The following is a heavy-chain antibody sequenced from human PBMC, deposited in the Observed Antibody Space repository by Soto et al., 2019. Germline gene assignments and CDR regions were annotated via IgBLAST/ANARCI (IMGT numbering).Heavy chain of an antibody. CDR2: ISYDGSNK. CDR3: ARDRYDFLSGYYTGLNNWFDP. D-gene: IGHD3-3*01. Sequence: GGSLRLSCAASGFTFSSYAMHWVRQAPGKGLEWVAVISYDGSNKYYADSVKGRFTISRDNSKNTLYLQMNSLRAEDTSVYYCARDRYDFLSGYYTGLNNWFDPWGQGTLVTVSS. V-gene: IGHV3-30-3*01. J-gene: IGHJ5*02. CDR1: GFTFSSYA.